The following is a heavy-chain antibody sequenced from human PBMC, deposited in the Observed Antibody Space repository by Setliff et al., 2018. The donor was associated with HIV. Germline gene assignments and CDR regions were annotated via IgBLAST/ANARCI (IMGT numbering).Heavy chain of an antibody. CDR3: TRKLAPGHGMDV. CDR2: IQQHGSEI. Sequence: PGGSLRLSCAASGYTFSSYWMAWVRQCPGKGLEWVANIQQHGSEIHYVDSVKGRFTISRDNAKNSLYLQMDSLRVEDTTVYYCTRKLAPGHGMDVWGQGTTVTVSS. CDR1: GYTFSSYW. V-gene: IGHV3-7*04. D-gene: IGHD3-3*02. J-gene: IGHJ6*02.